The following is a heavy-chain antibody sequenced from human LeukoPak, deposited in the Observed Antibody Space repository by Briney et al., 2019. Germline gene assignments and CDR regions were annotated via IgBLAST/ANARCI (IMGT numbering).Heavy chain of an antibody. Sequence: GGSLRLSCAASGFTFSSYAMSWVRQAPGKGLEWVSAISSSGGGTYYADSVEGRFTISRDNPKNTLYLQMNSLRAEDTAVYYCAKEYSYGGNSYFDYWGQGTLVTVSS. CDR2: ISSSGGGT. J-gene: IGHJ4*02. D-gene: IGHD4-23*01. CDR3: AKEYSYGGNSYFDY. V-gene: IGHV3-23*01. CDR1: GFTFSSYA.